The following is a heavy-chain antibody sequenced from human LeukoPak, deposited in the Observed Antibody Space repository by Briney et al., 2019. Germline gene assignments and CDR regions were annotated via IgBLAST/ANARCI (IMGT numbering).Heavy chain of an antibody. V-gene: IGHV1-69*13. D-gene: IGHD3-22*01. CDR3: ARDPQLYDSSGYYLSLYFDY. J-gene: IGHJ4*02. CDR2: IIPIFGTA. CDR1: GGTFSSYA. Sequence: SVKVSCNASGGTFSSYAISWVRQAPGQGLEWMGGIIPIFGTANYAQKFQGRVTITADESTSTAYMELSSLRSEDTAVYYCARDPQLYDSSGYYLSLYFDYWGQGTLVTVSS.